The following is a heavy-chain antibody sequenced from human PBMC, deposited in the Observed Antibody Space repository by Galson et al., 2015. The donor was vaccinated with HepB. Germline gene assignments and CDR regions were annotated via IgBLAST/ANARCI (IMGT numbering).Heavy chain of an antibody. CDR2: ISGSGVST. Sequence: SLRLSCAASGFTFSSYAMTWVRQAPGKGLEWVSTISGSGVSTYYADSVKGRFTISRDKSRNTLYLQMNSLRAEDTALYYCAKSADSAIQKWVDYWGQGTLVTVSS. CDR3: AKSADSAIQKWVDY. D-gene: IGHD5-18*01. V-gene: IGHV3-23*01. J-gene: IGHJ4*02. CDR1: GFTFSSYA.